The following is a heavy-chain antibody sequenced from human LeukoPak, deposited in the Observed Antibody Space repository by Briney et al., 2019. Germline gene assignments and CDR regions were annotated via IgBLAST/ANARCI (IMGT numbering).Heavy chain of an antibody. CDR3: ATGGDTSSARGYYAMDV. D-gene: IGHD6-13*01. J-gene: IGHJ6*02. Sequence: SETLSLTCTVSGGSISSYYWSWIRPPAGKGLEWIGRIYSSGYTNYNPSLKSRVTMSVDTSKNQFSLKVSSVTAADTAVYYCATGGDTSSARGYYAMDVWGQGTTVTVSS. V-gene: IGHV4-4*07. CDR1: GGSISSYY. CDR2: IYSSGYT.